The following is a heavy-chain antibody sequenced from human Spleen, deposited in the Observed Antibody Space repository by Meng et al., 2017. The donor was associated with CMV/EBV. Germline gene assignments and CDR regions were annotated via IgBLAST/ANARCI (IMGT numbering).Heavy chain of an antibody. CDR2: IYGGGST. Sequence: GESLKISCAASGFTASNNYMSWVRQAPGKGLEWVSAIYGGGSTYYADSVKGRFTISRDNSKNTVYLQMNSLRAEDTAVYYCARVSSSSWTNWFDPWGQGTLVTVSS. CDR3: ARVSSSSWTNWFDP. D-gene: IGHD6-13*01. J-gene: IGHJ5*02. V-gene: IGHV3-53*01. CDR1: GFTASNNY.